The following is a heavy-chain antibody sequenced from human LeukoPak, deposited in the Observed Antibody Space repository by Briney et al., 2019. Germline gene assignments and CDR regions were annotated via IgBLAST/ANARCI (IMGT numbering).Heavy chain of an antibody. V-gene: IGHV3-74*01. CDR1: GFTFSSYW. J-gene: IGHJ6*02. CDR3: ATGQGHGMDV. Sequence: GGSLRLSCAASGFTFSSYWVHWVRQAPGRGLVWVSRINSDGSSTSYADSVKGRFTIPRDNAKNTLYLQMNSLRAEDTAVYYCATGQGHGMDVWGQGTTVTVSS. CDR2: INSDGSST. D-gene: IGHD1-14*01.